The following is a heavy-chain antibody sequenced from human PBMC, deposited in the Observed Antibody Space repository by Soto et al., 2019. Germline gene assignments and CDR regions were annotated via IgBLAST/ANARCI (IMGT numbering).Heavy chain of an antibody. V-gene: IGHV1-24*01. D-gene: IGHD1-7*01. J-gene: IGHJ4*02. CDR2: FDPEDGET. Sequence: ASVKVSCKVSGYTLTELSMHWVRQAPGKGLEWMGGFDPEDGETIYAQKFQGRVTMTEDTSTDTAYMELSSLRSEDTAVYYCATVVRSNWNLHSTLDHWGQGTLVTVSS. CDR1: GYTLTELS. CDR3: ATVVRSNWNLHSTLDH.